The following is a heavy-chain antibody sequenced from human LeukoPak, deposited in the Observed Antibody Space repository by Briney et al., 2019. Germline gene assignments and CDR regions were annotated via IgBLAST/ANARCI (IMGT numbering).Heavy chain of an antibody. D-gene: IGHD6-19*01. Sequence: SQTLSLTCAISGDSVSINSAAWHRIRQSPSRGLEWLGRTYQRSKWYNDYAVSVKSRITINPDISKNQFSLQLNSVTPEDTAVNYCARSPSPYSSGWYFDYWGQGTLVTVSS. CDR2: TYQRSKWYN. J-gene: IGHJ4*02. V-gene: IGHV6-1*01. CDR3: ARSPSPYSSGWYFDY. CDR1: GDSVSINSAA.